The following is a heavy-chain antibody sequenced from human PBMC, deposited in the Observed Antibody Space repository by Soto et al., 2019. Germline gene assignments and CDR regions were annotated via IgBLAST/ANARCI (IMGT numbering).Heavy chain of an antibody. CDR2: IYSVGST. CDR1: VFTVSSNY. V-gene: IGHV3-53*01. Sequence: GPLRLSCAASVFTVSSNYMSWVRQAPGKGLEWVSVIYSVGSTYYADSVRGRFTISRDNSKNTLYLQMKSLRAEDTAVYYCARDPPATRHGMDVWGQGTTVTVSS. J-gene: IGHJ6*02. CDR3: ARDPPATRHGMDV.